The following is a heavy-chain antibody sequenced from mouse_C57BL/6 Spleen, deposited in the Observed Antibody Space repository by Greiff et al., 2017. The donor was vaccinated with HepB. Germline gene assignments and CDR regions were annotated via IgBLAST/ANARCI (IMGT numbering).Heavy chain of an antibody. J-gene: IGHJ2*01. Sequence: DVQLVESGEGLVKPGGSLKLSCAASGFTFSSYAMSWVRQTPEKRLEWVAYISSGGDYIYYADTVKGRFTISRDNARNTLYLQMSSLKSEDTAMYYCTRGDYGSSFYYFDYWGQGTTLTVSS. V-gene: IGHV5-9-1*02. CDR1: GFTFSSYA. CDR2: ISSGGDYI. D-gene: IGHD1-1*01. CDR3: TRGDYGSSFYYFDY.